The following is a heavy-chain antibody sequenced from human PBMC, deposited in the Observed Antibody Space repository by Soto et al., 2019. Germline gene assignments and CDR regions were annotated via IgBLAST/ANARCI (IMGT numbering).Heavy chain of an antibody. V-gene: IGHV3-23*01. CDR2: ISGNGADV. CDR1: GFMFSDYA. D-gene: IGHD6-13*01. Sequence: EVQLLESGGGLVQRGGSLTLSCAASGFMFSDYAMSWVRQAPGKGLEWVSAISGNGADVYYADSVKGRFTFSRDNSRNTLYLQMRSLRADDTALYYCTRSLFMAAPNTEPFDRWGQGTLVTVSS. J-gene: IGHJ4*02. CDR3: TRSLFMAAPNTEPFDR.